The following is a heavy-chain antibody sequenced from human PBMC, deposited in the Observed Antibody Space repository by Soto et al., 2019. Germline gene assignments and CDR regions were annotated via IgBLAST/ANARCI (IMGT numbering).Heavy chain of an antibody. J-gene: IGHJ4*02. CDR2: ISYDGSNK. Sequence: QVQLVESGGGVVQPGRSLRLSCAASGFTFSSYAMHWVRQAPGKGLEWVAVISYDGSNKYYADSVKGRFTISRDNSKNTLYLQMNSLRAEDTAVYYCVRDNAPHYYDSSGPFDYWGQGTLVTVSS. CDR3: VRDNAPHYYDSSGPFDY. CDR1: GFTFSSYA. D-gene: IGHD3-22*01. V-gene: IGHV3-30-3*01.